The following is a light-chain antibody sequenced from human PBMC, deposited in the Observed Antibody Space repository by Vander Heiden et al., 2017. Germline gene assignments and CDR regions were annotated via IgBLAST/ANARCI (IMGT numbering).Light chain of an antibody. V-gene: IGLV1-44*01. CDR3: AAVEDSLNGVV. CDR2: MND. J-gene: IGLJ3*02. CDR1: RSNLGRNT. Sequence: VLAQPPSPSGTPGQRVTISCSGSRSNLGRNTVTCYQQLPGTAPKLRFSMNDQRPSGVPDRFSSSKSGTSASLAIIGLQSEDEADYYCAAVEDSLNGVVFGGGTKLTVL.